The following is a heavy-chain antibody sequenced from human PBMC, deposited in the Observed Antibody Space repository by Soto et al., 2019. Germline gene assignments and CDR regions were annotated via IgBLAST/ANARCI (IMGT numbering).Heavy chain of an antibody. CDR3: AKDGCSSVSCYTFDY. J-gene: IGHJ4*02. D-gene: IGHD2-2*02. CDR2: VTGSGSST. Sequence: GGSLRLSCAASGFTFRSYAMSWFRQAPGKGLEWVSAVTGSGSSTFYADSVKGRFTISRDNSKNTLYLQMNSLRAEDTAVYYCAKDGCSSVSCYTFDYWGQGALVTVSP. V-gene: IGHV3-23*01. CDR1: GFTFRSYA.